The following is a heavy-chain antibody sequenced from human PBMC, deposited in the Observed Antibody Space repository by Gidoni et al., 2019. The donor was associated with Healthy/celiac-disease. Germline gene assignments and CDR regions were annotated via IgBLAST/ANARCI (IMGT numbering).Heavy chain of an antibody. CDR1: GGSFSGYY. D-gene: IGHD3-22*01. CDR3: ARVATYYYDSSGYYDAFDI. CDR2: INHSGST. V-gene: IGHV4-34*01. J-gene: IGHJ3*02. Sequence: QVQLQQWGAGLLKPSETLSLTCAVYGGSFSGYYRSWLRQPPGKGLEWIGEINHSGSTNYNPSLKSRVTISVDTSKNQFSLKLSSVTAADTAVYYCARVATYYYDSSGYYDAFDIWGQGTMVTVSS.